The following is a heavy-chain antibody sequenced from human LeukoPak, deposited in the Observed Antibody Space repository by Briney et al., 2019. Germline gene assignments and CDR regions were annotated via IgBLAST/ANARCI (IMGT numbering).Heavy chain of an antibody. CDR2: MNPNSGNT. J-gene: IGHJ5*02. CDR1: GYTFTSYD. CDR3: ARIRQGGNSFGSWFDP. D-gene: IGHD4-23*01. Sequence: GASVKVSCKASGYTFTSYDINWVRQATGQGLEWMGWMNPNSGNTGYAQKFQGRVTMTRNTSISTAYMELSSLRSEDTAVYYCARIRQGGNSFGSWFDPWGQGTLVTVSS. V-gene: IGHV1-8*01.